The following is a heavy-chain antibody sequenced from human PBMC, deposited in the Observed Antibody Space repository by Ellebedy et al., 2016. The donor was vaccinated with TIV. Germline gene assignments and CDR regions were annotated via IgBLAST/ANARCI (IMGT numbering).Heavy chain of an antibody. J-gene: IGHJ4*02. V-gene: IGHV3-33*01. CDR1: GFSFSTYG. D-gene: IGHD3-9*01. Sequence: PGGSLRLSCAASGFSFSTYGMHWVRQAPGQGPEWVAVIWYAGFNKDYADSVKGRFTISRDNSKSTLYLEMKSLRVEDTAVYYCAREQSPYYEILTGSFDYWGQGALVTVSS. CDR2: IWYAGFNK. CDR3: AREQSPYYEILTGSFDY.